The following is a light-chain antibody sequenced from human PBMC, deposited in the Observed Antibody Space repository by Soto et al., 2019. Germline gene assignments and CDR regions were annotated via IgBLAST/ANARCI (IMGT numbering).Light chain of an antibody. V-gene: IGLV1-47*01. CDR2: KNN. CDR3: AAWDDSLSVV. CDR1: TSNIGSNY. J-gene: IGLJ2*01. Sequence: QSVLTQPPSTSGTPGQRVTISCSGSTSNIGSNYVYWYQQFPGTAPKVLIYKNNERPSGVPKRFSGSKSGTSASLAISGLRSEDEADYYCAAWDDSLSVVFGGGTKLTVL.